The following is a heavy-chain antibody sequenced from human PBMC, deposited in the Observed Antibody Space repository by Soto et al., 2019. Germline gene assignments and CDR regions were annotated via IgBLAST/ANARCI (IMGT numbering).Heavy chain of an antibody. Sequence: VKVSCKPSGYTFTSYAMHWVRQAPGQRLEWMGWINAGNGNTKYSQKFQGRVTITRDTSASTAYMELSSLRSEDTAVYYCARDPSAADAFDYWGQGTLVTVSS. CDR1: GYTFTSYA. D-gene: IGHD6-13*01. V-gene: IGHV1-3*01. J-gene: IGHJ4*02. CDR2: INAGNGNT. CDR3: ARDPSAADAFDY.